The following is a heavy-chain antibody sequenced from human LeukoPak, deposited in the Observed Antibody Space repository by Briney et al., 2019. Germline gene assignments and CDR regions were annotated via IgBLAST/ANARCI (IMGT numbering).Heavy chain of an antibody. V-gene: IGHV4-59*01. CDR2: IYSSGST. J-gene: IGHJ4*02. CDR1: GGSISSYS. Sequence: SETLSLTCTVSGGSISSYSWNWIRQPPGQGLEWIGIIYSSGSTNYNPSLKSRVTISVDTSKTQFSLKLSSVTAADTAVYYCARRLAIWGQGTLVTVSS. D-gene: IGHD3-3*02. CDR3: ARRLAI.